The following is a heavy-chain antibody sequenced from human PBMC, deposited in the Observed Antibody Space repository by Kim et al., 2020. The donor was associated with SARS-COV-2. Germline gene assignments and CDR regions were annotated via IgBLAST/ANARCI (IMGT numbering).Heavy chain of an antibody. D-gene: IGHD6-19*01. Sequence: SETLSLTCTVSGGSISSSSYYWGWIRQPPGKGLEWIGSIYYSGSTYYNPSLKSRVTISVDTSKNQSSLKLSSVTAADTAVYYCVSRSGWDYYFDYWGQGALVTVSS. J-gene: IGHJ4*02. CDR3: VSRSGWDYYFDY. CDR1: GGSISSSSYY. CDR2: IYYSGST. V-gene: IGHV4-39*07.